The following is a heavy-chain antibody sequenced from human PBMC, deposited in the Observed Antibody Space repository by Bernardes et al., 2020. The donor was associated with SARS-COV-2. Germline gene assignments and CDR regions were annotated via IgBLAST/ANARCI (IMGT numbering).Heavy chain of an antibody. D-gene: IGHD3-9*01. V-gene: IGHV3-53*01. CDR2: IQSGGYT. Sequence: GGSLRLSCAVSGFTVSSKYMNWVRQAPGKGLEWVSVIQSGGYTNYADSVKGRFTVSRDTSENTVSLQMNSLRAEDTAVYYCGRVGRSLTGFYSGPACWGQGTPLTVSS. CDR3: GRVGRSLTGFYSGPAC. J-gene: IGHJ4*02. CDR1: GFTVSSKY.